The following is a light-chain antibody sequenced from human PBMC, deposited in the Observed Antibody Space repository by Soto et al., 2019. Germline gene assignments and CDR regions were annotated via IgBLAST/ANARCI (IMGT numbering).Light chain of an antibody. V-gene: IGLV3-21*04. CDR1: NIGSKS. J-gene: IGLJ1*01. CDR2: YDS. CDR3: QVWDSSSDHYV. Sequence: SYELTQPPSVSVAPGKTARITCGGNNIGSKSVHWYQQKPGQAPVLVIYYDSDRPSGIPERFSGSNSGNTATLTSSRVEAGDEDDYYCQVWDSSSDHYVFGTGTKVTVL.